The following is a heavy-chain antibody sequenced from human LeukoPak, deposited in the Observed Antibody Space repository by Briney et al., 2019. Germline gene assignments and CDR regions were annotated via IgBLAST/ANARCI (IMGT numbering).Heavy chain of an antibody. D-gene: IGHD1-14*01. CDR3: ATGEGSIPRYYFDY. V-gene: IGHV1-2*02. CDR1: GYTFTGYY. CDR2: INPYSGGT. J-gene: IGHJ4*02. Sequence: GASVKVSCKASGYTFTGYYMHWVRQAPGQGLEWMGWINPYSGGTNYAQKFQGRVTITADKSTGTAYMELSSLRGEDTAVYYCATGEGSIPRYYFDYWGQGTLVTVSS.